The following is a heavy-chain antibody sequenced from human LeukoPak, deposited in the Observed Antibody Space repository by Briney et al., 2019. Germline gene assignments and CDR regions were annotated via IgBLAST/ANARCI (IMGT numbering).Heavy chain of an antibody. CDR2: ISGDGVST. CDR1: GFTFSGSA. J-gene: IGHJ4*02. CDR3: AKESGKFDY. V-gene: IGHV3-43*02. Sequence: GGSLRLSCAASGFTFSGSAMHWVRQASGKGLEWVSLISGDGVSTFYTDSVRGRFSISRDNTKNSLYLEMKSLRTEDTAMYYCAKESGKFDYWGQGTLVAVSS.